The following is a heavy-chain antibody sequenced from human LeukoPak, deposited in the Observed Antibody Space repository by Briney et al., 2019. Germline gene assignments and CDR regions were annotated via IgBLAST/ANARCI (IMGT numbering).Heavy chain of an antibody. Sequence: SETLSLTCTVSGGSISSGDYYWSWIRQPPGKGLEWIGYIYYSGSTFYNPSLKSRFTISVDTSKNQFSLKLTSVTAADTAVYYCARVFRDSSGYFDYWGQGTLDTVSS. J-gene: IGHJ4*02. CDR1: GGSISSGDYY. V-gene: IGHV4-30-4*01. D-gene: IGHD3-22*01. CDR2: IYYSGST. CDR3: ARVFRDSSGYFDY.